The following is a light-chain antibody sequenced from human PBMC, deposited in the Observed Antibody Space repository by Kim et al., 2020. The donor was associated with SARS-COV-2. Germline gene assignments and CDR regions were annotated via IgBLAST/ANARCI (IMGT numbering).Light chain of an antibody. V-gene: IGLV2-14*03. CDR2: DVS. J-gene: IGLJ2*01. CDR3: SSYTSTYVI. Sequence: LTQPASVSGSPGQSITISCTGTSSDVGGSNYVSWYQQHPDKAPKLMIYDVSNRPSGVSNLFSGSKSGNTASLTISGLQAEDEADYYCSSYTSTYVIFGGGTQLTVL. CDR1: SSDVGGSNY.